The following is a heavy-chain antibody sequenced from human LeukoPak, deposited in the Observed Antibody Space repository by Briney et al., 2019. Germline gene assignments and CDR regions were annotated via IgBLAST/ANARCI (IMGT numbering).Heavy chain of an antibody. Sequence: GSLRLSCAASGFTFSSYAMTWIRQPPGKGLEWIASIYYSGDAYYNPSLKSRVTTSVDTSKSQFSLRLSSVTAADTAVYYCARHGNIVILPTTSKGFDVWGQGTKVTVSS. CDR2: IYYSGDA. J-gene: IGHJ3*01. V-gene: IGHV4-39*01. CDR3: ARHGNIVILPTTSKGFDV. CDR1: GFTFSSYA. D-gene: IGHD2/OR15-2a*01.